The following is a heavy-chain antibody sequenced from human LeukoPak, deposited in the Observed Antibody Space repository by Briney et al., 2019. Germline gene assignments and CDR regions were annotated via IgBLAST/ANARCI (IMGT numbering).Heavy chain of an antibody. V-gene: IGHV3-21*01. Sequence: PGGSLRLSCAASGFTFSSYSMNWVRQAPGKGLEWVSSISSSSSYIHYADSVKGRFTISRDNAKNSLYLQMNSLRAEDTAVYYCTTDPVILWFGELFDYWGQGTLVTVSS. CDR1: GFTFSSYS. D-gene: IGHD3-10*01. J-gene: IGHJ4*02. CDR2: ISSSSSYI. CDR3: TTDPVILWFGELFDY.